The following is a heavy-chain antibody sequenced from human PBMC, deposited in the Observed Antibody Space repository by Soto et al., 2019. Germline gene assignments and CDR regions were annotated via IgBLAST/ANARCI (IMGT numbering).Heavy chain of an antibody. J-gene: IGHJ4*02. D-gene: IGHD6-13*01. CDR1: GGSFSGYY. Sequence: SETLSLTCAVYGGSFSGYYWSWIRQPPGKGLEWIGEINHSGSTNYNPSLKSRVTKSVDTSKNQFSLKLSSVTAADTAVYYCARGGIAAAGILGYWGQGTLVTVSS. CDR2: INHSGST. V-gene: IGHV4-34*01. CDR3: ARGGIAAAGILGY.